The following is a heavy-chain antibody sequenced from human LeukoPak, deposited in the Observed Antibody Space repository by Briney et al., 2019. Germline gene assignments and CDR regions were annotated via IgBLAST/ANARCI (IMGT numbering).Heavy chain of an antibody. CDR3: AKEGSGPRYFDY. D-gene: IGHD3-10*01. CDR2: LSGSGIST. J-gene: IGHJ4*02. CDR1: GFTFSGYA. Sequence: GGSLRLSCAASGFTFSGYAMSWVRQAPGKGLEWVSGLSGSGISTSYADSVKGRFTISRDNSKNTLYQQMNSLTAEDTAIYYCAKEGSGPRYFDYWGQGTLVTVSS. V-gene: IGHV3-23*01.